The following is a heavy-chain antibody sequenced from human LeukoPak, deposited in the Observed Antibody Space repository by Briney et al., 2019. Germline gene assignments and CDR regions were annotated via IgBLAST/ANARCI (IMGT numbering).Heavy chain of an antibody. CDR1: GFSFSTYA. J-gene: IGHJ4*02. CDR2: ISSGATYE. CDR3: ARDSTYYYDSGSSGPHYFDN. V-gene: IGHV3-30*01. D-gene: IGHD3-10*01. Sequence: PGRSLRLSCAASGFSFSTYAMHWVRQAPGKGLEWVSLISSGATYEYYADSVKGRFTISRDNSKNTLYLQLNSLRAEDTAVYYCARDSTYYYDSGSSGPHYFDNWGQGTLVTVSS.